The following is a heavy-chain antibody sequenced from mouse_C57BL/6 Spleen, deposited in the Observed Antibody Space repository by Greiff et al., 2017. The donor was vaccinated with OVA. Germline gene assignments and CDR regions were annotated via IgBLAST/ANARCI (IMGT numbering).Heavy chain of an antibody. V-gene: IGHV1-15*01. CDR3: TRPLHYYGSSFLYYFDY. J-gene: IGHJ2*01. CDR1: GYTFTDYE. CDR2: IDPETGGT. Sequence: QVQLQQSGAELVRPGASVTLSCKASGYTFTDYEMHWVKQTPVHGLEWIGAIDPETGGTAYNQKFKGKAILTAAKSSSTAYMELRSLTSEDSAVYYCTRPLHYYGSSFLYYFDYWGQGTTLTVSS. D-gene: IGHD1-1*01.